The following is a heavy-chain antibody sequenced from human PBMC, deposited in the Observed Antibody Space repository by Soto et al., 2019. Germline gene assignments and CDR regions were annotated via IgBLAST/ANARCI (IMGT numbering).Heavy chain of an antibody. J-gene: IGHJ6*02. Sequence: ASVKVSCKASGYTFTSYYMHLVRQAPGQGLEWMGIINPSGGSTSYAQKFQGRVTMTRDTSTSTVYMELSSLRSEDTAVYYCARDGYDFWSDYPITCYYYYGMDVWGQGTTVTVSS. D-gene: IGHD3-3*01. CDR2: INPSGGST. CDR3: ARDGYDFWSDYPITCYYYYGMDV. V-gene: IGHV1-46*01. CDR1: GYTFTSYY.